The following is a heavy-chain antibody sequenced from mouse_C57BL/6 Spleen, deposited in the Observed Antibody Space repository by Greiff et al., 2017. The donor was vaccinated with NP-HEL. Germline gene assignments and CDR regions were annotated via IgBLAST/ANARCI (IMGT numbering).Heavy chain of an antibody. D-gene: IGHD3-2*02. J-gene: IGHJ4*01. V-gene: IGHV2-2*01. CDR3: ARKGPDSLGYVGAMDY. CDR2: IWSGGST. CDR1: GFSLTSYG. Sequence: VQLQQSGPGLVQPSQSLSITCTVSGFSLTSYGVHWVRQSPGKGLEWLGVIWSGGSTDYNAAFISRLGISKDNTKSQVFFKMNSLQADDTAIYYCARKGPDSLGYVGAMDYWGQGTSVTVSS.